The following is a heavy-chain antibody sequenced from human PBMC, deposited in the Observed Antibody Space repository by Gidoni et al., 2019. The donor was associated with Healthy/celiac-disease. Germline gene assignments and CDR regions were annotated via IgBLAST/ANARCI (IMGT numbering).Heavy chain of an antibody. CDR1: GGSISSGGYY. V-gene: IGHV4-31*03. J-gene: IGHJ4*02. CDR2: IYYSGST. D-gene: IGHD6-13*01. CDR3: ARGVAAAGPYYFDY. Sequence: QVRLQESGPGLVKPSQTLSLTCTVSGGSISSGGYYWSWIRQHPGKGLEWIGYIYYSGSTYYNPSLKSRVTISVDTSKNQFSLKLSSVTAADTAVYYCARGVAAAGPYYFDYWGQGTLVTVSS.